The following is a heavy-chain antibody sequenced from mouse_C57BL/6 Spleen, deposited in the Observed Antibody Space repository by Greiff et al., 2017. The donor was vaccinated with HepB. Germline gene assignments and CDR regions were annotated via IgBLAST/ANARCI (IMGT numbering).Heavy chain of an antibody. CDR2: IYWDDDK. CDR3: ARSYDYDGGGYFDY. J-gene: IGHJ2*01. V-gene: IGHV8-12*01. D-gene: IGHD2-4*01. CDR1: GFSLSTSGMG. Sequence: ESGPGILQSSQTLSLTCSFSGFSLSTSGMGVSWIRQPSGKGLEWLAHIYWDDDKRYNPSLKSRLTISKDTSRNQVFLKITSVDTADTATYYCARSYDYDGGGYFDYWGQGTTLTVSS.